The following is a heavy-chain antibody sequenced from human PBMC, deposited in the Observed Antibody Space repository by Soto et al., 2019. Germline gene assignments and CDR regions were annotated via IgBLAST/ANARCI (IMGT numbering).Heavy chain of an antibody. CDR1: GFTFSSYG. D-gene: IGHD6-19*01. CDR2: IWYDGSNK. J-gene: IGHJ4*02. CDR3: ARDGEWLVKTAHFDY. V-gene: IGHV3-33*01. Sequence: GGYLRLSCAASGFTFSSYGMHGVRQAPGKGLEWVAVIWYDGSNKYYADSVKGRFTISRDNSKNTLYLQMNSLRAEDTAVYYCARDGEWLVKTAHFDYWGQGTLVTVSS.